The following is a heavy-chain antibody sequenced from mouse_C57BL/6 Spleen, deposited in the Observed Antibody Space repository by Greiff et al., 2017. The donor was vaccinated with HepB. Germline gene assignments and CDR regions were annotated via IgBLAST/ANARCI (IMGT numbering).Heavy chain of an antibody. CDR1: GYTFTSYW. CDR3: AIPSGAWDDGFAY. J-gene: IGHJ3*01. V-gene: IGHV1-72*01. Sequence: QVQLKQPGAELVKPGASVKLSCKASGYTFTSYWMHWVKQRPGRGLEWIGRIDPNSGGTKYNEKFKSKAILTVDKPSSTAYMQLSSLTSEDSAVYYCAIPSGAWDDGFAYWGQGTLVTVSA. D-gene: IGHD4-1*01. CDR2: IDPNSGGT.